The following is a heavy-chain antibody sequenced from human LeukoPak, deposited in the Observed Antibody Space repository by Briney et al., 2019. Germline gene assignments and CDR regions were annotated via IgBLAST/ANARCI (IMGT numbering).Heavy chain of an antibody. CDR1: GGSISSSSYY. V-gene: IGHV4-39*07. CDR2: IYYSGST. J-gene: IGHJ6*03. Sequence: SETLSLTCTVSGGSISSSSYYWGWIRQPPGKGLEWIGSIYYSGSTYYNPSLKSRVTISVDTSKNQFSLKLSSVTAADTAVYYCAREMGVYDFWSGYYPHYYYYYYMDVWGKGTTVTVSS. D-gene: IGHD3-3*01. CDR3: AREMGVYDFWSGYYPHYYYYYYMDV.